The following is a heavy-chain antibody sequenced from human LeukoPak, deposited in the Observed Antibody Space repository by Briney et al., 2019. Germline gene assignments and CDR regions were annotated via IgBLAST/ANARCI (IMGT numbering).Heavy chain of an antibody. CDR1: GGSISSYY. V-gene: IGHV4-59*08. J-gene: IGHJ5*02. CDR2: IYYSGSP. Sequence: SETLSLTCTVSGGSISSYYWSWNRHPPGKGLEWIGYIYYSGSPTYNTSLKSRVTISVDTSRNQFSLKLSSVTAAATAVYYCARNENWFDPWGQGTLVTVSS. D-gene: IGHD1-1*01. CDR3: ARNENWFDP.